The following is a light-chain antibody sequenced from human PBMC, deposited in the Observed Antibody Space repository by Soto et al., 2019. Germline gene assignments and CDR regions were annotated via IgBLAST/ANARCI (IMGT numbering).Light chain of an antibody. CDR3: QKRSNWPVT. CDR2: DAS. V-gene: IGKV3-11*01. Sequence: EIVLTQSPATLSLSPGDRATLSCRASQSVSSYLAWYQQKPGQVPRLLIYDASSRATGIPARFSGSGSGTEFTLTISSLEPEDFEVYYCQKRSNWPVTFGQGTRVE. J-gene: IGKJ1*01. CDR1: QSVSSY.